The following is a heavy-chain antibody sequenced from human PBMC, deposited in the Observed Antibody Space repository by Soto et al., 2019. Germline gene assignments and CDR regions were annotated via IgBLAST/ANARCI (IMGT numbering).Heavy chain of an antibody. CDR1: GYTYTSYA. CDR2: ISAYNGNT. D-gene: IGHD3-16*01. V-gene: IGHV1-18*01. Sequence: QVQLVQFGAEVKKPGASVKVSCKASGYTYTSYAISWVRQARGQGLEWMGWISAYNGNTNYAQKLQGRVTMTTDTSPSTTYMELRSLRSDDTAVYYCAKDPRFRSDYWGQGTLVTVSS. J-gene: IGHJ4*02. CDR3: AKDPRFRSDY.